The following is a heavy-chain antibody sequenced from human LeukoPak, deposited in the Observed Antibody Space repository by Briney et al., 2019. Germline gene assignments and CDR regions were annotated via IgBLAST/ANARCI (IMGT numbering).Heavy chain of an antibody. Sequence: SVKVSCKASGGTFSSYAISWVRQAPGQGLEWMGGIIPIFGTANYAQKFQGRVTITADESTSTAYMELSSLRSEDTAVYYCARGGDIVVVPAAERGWFDPWGQGTRVTVSS. J-gene: IGHJ5*02. D-gene: IGHD2-2*01. V-gene: IGHV1-69*13. CDR2: IIPIFGTA. CDR1: GGTFSSYA. CDR3: ARGGDIVVVPAAERGWFDP.